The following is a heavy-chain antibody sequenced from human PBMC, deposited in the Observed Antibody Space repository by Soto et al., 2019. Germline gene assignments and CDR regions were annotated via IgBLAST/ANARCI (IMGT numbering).Heavy chain of an antibody. CDR1: GYTFTGYF. Sequence: QVQLVQSGAEVKKPGASVKVSCMASGYTFTGYFIHWVREVPGQGLEYMVWINPNTGGTDYAQKFQGRVTMTRDTSISTVFMEMKRLTSDDTAVYYCARVASWAARDWFEPWGQGTLVTVSS. V-gene: IGHV1-2*02. CDR2: INPNTGGT. J-gene: IGHJ5*02. CDR3: ARVASWAARDWFEP. D-gene: IGHD2-15*01.